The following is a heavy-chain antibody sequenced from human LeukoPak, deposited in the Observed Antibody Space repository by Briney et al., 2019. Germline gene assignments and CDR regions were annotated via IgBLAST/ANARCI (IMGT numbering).Heavy chain of an antibody. D-gene: IGHD5-12*01. Sequence: GESLKISCKGSGYSFTSYWIGWVCQMPGKGLEWMGIIYPGDSDTRYSPSFQGQVTISADKSISTAYLQWSSLKASDTAMYYCATSTSGYPYYYYYYYMDVWGKGTTVTVSS. V-gene: IGHV5-51*01. CDR3: ATSTSGYPYYYYYYYMDV. J-gene: IGHJ6*03. CDR2: IYPGDSDT. CDR1: GYSFTSYW.